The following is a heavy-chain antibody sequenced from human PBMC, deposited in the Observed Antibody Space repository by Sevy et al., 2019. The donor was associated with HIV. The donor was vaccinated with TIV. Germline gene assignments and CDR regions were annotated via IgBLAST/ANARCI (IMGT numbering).Heavy chain of an antibody. CDR1: GYTFTTYA. Sequence: ASVKVSCKASGYTFTTYAFNWVRQAPGQGLEWMGWISVYNGNTNYAQNLQGRVTMTTETSTSTAYMELRSLRSDDTAVYYCATALTYCSGRRCSYHDGMDVWGQGTTVTVSS. V-gene: IGHV1-18*01. J-gene: IGHJ6*02. CDR3: ATALTYCSGRRCSYHDGMDV. CDR2: ISVYNGNT. D-gene: IGHD2-15*01.